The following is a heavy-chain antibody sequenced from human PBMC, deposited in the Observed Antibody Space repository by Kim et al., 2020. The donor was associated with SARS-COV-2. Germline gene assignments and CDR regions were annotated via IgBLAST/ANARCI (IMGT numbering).Heavy chain of an antibody. J-gene: IGHJ5*02. Sequence: ASVKVSCKASGYTFNRYGVNWVRQAPGQGLEWMGWINTNTGDLRYAQGFTGRFVFSLDTSVSTAYLQISSLKAEDTAVYYCARDGQQLVISTYNWFDPWGQGTLVTVSS. CDR1: GYTFNRYG. D-gene: IGHD6-13*01. V-gene: IGHV7-4-1*02. CDR2: INTNTGDL. CDR3: ARDGQQLVISTYNWFDP.